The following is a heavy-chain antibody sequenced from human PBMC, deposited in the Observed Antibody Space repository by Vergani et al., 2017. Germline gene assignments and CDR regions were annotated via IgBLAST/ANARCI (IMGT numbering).Heavy chain of an antibody. CDR2: ISYDGSNK. D-gene: IGHD3-9*01. J-gene: IGHJ6*02. CDR3: AREGTVYFDWLLYRTPTPGPYYYYGMDV. CDR1: GFTFSSYA. V-gene: IGHV3-30-3*01. Sequence: QVQLVESGGGVVQPRRSLRLSCAASGFTFSSYAMHWVHQAPGKGLEWVAVISYDGSNKYYADSVKGRFTISRDNSKNTLYLQMNSLRAEVTAVYYCAREGTVYFDWLLYRTPTPGPYYYYGMDVWGQGTTVTVSS.